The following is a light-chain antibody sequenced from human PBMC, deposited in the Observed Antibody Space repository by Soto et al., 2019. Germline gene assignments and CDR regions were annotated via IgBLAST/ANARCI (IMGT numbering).Light chain of an antibody. J-gene: IGLJ2*01. Sequence: QSALTQPPSASGSPGQSVAISCTGTSSDIGAYKFVSWYQQHPGKAPKLIIYEVRIRPSGVPDRFSGSKSGNTASLTVSGLLAEDEADYYCSLYAGSNNVVFGGGTKLTVL. CDR2: EVR. CDR1: SSDIGAYKF. CDR3: SLYAGSNNVV. V-gene: IGLV2-8*01.